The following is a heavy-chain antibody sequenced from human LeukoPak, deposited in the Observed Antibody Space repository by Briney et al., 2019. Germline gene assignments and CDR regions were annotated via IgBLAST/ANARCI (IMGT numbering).Heavy chain of an antibody. CDR2: IYSGGST. CDR3: ARDYYDSSGDSYYGMDV. Sequence: PGGSLRLSCGASGFTVTSNYMSWVRQAPGKGLEWVSVIYSGGSTYYADSVKGRFTISRDNSKDTLYLQMNSLRAEDTAVYYCARDYYDSSGDSYYGMDVWGQGTTVTVSS. CDR1: GFTVTSNY. V-gene: IGHV3-66*01. D-gene: IGHD3-22*01. J-gene: IGHJ6*02.